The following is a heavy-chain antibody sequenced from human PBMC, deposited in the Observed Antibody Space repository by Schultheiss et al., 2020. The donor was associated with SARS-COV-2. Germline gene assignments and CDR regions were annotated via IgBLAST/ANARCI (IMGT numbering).Heavy chain of an antibody. Sequence: SVKVSCKASGGTFSKYSISWVRQAPGQGLEWMGGTIPVFGTPTYAQKFQGRVTMTRDTSTSTVYMELSSLRSEDTAVYYCATDDQTVTLRYLEYWGQGTLVTVSS. CDR1: GGTFSKYS. V-gene: IGHV1-69*05. CDR2: TIPVFGTP. J-gene: IGHJ4*02. CDR3: ATDDQTVTLRYLEY. D-gene: IGHD4-17*01.